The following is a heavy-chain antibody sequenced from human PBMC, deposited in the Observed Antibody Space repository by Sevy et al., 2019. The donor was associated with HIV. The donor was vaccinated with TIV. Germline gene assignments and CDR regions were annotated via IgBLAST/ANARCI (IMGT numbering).Heavy chain of an antibody. CDR1: GFTFSDSW. D-gene: IGHD2-15*01. Sequence: GGSLRLSCAASGFTFSDSWMAWVRQGPGKGLEWVANINQAGSDKYYVDSVRGRFTISRDNAKNSLYLQMNSLGVEETALYYCAGGGFLSRYWGQGSLVTVSS. J-gene: IGHJ4*02. CDR3: AGGGFLSRY. CDR2: INQAGSDK. V-gene: IGHV3-7*01.